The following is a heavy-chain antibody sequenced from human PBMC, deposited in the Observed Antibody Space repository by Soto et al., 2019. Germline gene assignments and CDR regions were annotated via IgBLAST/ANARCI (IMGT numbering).Heavy chain of an antibody. V-gene: IGHV4-30-4*01. CDR3: AGGESMLPGALTSPLDY. CDR1: GDTIYSDNYY. J-gene: IGHJ4*02. Sequence: QLQESGPGLVKPSETLSLTCTVSGDTIYSDNYYWSWIRQSPGKGLEWLGYIYYSGRTHYDPSLRSRFSVSVDTSKNQFFLKMRSATAADTADYYCAGGESMLPGALTSPLDYWGLGTLVTVSS. CDR2: IYYSGRT. D-gene: IGHD3-16*01.